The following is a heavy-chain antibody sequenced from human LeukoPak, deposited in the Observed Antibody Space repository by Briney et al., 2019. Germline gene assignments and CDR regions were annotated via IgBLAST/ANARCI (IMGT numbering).Heavy chain of an antibody. J-gene: IGHJ4*02. D-gene: IGHD3-22*01. CDR2: INHSGST. CDR3: ARGLTRLYYYDSSGYFDY. CDR1: GGSFSGYY. V-gene: IGHV4-34*01. Sequence: KPSETLSLTCAVYGGSFSGYYWSWIRQPPGKGLEWIGEINHSGSTNYNPSLKSRVTISVGTSKNQFSLKLSSVTAADTAVYYCARGLTRLYYYDSSGYFDYWGQGTLVTVSS.